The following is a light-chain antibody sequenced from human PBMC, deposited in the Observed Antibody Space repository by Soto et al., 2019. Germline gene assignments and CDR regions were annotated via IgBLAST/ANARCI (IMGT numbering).Light chain of an antibody. V-gene: IGKV1-39*01. CDR1: QSIVTY. J-gene: IGKJ1*01. Sequence: DIQMTQSPSSLSASVGDRVTITCRASQSIVTYLNWYIQKPGKAPKLLIYAASNLQSGVPSRFSGSGSVTDFTLTISSLQPEDCATYFCQQSYSTPPWTFGQGTKVEIK. CDR2: AAS. CDR3: QQSYSTPPWT.